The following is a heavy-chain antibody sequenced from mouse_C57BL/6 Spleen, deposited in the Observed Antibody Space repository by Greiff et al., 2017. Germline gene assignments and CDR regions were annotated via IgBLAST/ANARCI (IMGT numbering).Heavy chain of an antibody. Sequence: VQLQQPGAELVRPGSSVKLSCKASGYTFTSYWMHWVKQRPIQGLEWIGNIDPSDSETHYNQKFKDKATLTVDKSSSTAYMQLSSLTSEDSAVYYCARRLGRDYYAMDYWGQGTSGTVSS. V-gene: IGHV1-52*01. CDR1: GYTFTSYW. J-gene: IGHJ4*01. D-gene: IGHD4-1*01. CDR2: IDPSDSET. CDR3: ARRLGRDYYAMDY.